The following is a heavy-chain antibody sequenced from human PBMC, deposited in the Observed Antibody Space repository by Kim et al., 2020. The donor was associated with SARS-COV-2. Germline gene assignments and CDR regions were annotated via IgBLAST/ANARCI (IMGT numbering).Heavy chain of an antibody. D-gene: IGHD6-19*01. V-gene: IGHV3-53*01. CDR1: GFTVSSNY. CDR2: IYSGGST. Sequence: GGSLRLSCAASGFTVSSNYMSWVRQAPGKGLEWVSVIYSGGSTYYADSVKGRFTISRDNSKNTLYLQMNSLRAEDTAVYYCAREDSSGWYYFDYWGQGTLVTVSS. J-gene: IGHJ4*02. CDR3: AREDSSGWYYFDY.